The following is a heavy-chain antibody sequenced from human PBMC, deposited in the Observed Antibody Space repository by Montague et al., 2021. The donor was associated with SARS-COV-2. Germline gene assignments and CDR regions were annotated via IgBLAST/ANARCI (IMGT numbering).Heavy chain of an antibody. CDR1: GGSFSSGDSY. D-gene: IGHD6-13*01. CDR3: VATYNGNWYYFDY. Sequence: SETLSLTCSVSGGSFSSGDSYWGWLRQAPGKGLEWIGDLDYAGXAXYXXXXRSRVTISADTSKNQFSLKLNSVTAADTAVYYCVATYNGNWYYFDYWGQGTLVTVSS. CDR2: LDYAGXA. J-gene: IGHJ4*02. V-gene: IGHV4-39*01.